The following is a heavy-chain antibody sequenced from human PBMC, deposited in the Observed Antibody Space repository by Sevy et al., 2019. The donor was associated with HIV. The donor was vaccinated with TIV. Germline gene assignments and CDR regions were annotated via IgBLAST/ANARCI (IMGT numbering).Heavy chain of an antibody. V-gene: IGHV1-24*01. J-gene: IGHJ4*02. Sequence: ASVKVSCKVSGYTLSRLSMHWVRQGPGKGLEWMGRFDPEDDETIYAQKFQGRVTMTEDTSTDTAYMELGSLRFEDTAGYYCATAKDYYENSGDPFDYWGQGTLVTVSS. D-gene: IGHD3-22*01. CDR3: ATAKDYYENSGDPFDY. CDR2: FDPEDDET. CDR1: GYTLSRLS.